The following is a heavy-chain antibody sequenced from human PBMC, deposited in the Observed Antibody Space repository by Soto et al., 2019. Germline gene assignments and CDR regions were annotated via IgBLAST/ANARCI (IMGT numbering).Heavy chain of an antibody. CDR1: GGSFSGYY. CDR3: ARGHFRYYYDKRVWFDY. CDR2: INHSGST. Sequence: SETLSLTCAVYGGSFSGYYWIWIRRPPGKGLEWIGEINHSGSTNYNPSLKSRVTISVDTSKNQFSLKLSSVTAADTAVYYCARGHFRYYYDKRVWFDYWGQGTLVTVSS. V-gene: IGHV4-34*01. J-gene: IGHJ4*02. D-gene: IGHD3-22*01.